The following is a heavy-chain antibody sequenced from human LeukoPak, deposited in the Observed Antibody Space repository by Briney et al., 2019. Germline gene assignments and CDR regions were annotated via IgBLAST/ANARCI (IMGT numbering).Heavy chain of an antibody. CDR1: GFTFSSYS. Sequence: GGSLRLSCAASGFTFSSYSMNWVRQAPGKGLEWVSSISSSSSYIYYADSVKGRFTISRDNAKNSLYLQMNGLRAEDTAVYYCASESGNGYDWYYFDYWGQGTLVTVSS. CDR2: ISSSSSYI. D-gene: IGHD5-12*01. CDR3: ASESGNGYDWYYFDY. J-gene: IGHJ4*02. V-gene: IGHV3-21*01.